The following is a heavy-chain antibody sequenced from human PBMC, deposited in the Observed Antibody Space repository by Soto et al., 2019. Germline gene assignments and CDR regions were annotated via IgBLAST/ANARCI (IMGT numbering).Heavy chain of an antibody. CDR3: ARGGVVVVVAATPFDY. J-gene: IGHJ4*02. CDR1: GGSISSYY. D-gene: IGHD2-15*01. V-gene: IGHV4-34*01. Sequence: SETLSLTCTVSGGSISSYYWSWIRQPPGKGLEWIGEINHSGSTNYNPSLKRRVTISVDTSKNQFSLKLSSVTAADTAVYYCARGGVVVVVAATPFDYWGQGTLVTVSS. CDR2: INHSGST.